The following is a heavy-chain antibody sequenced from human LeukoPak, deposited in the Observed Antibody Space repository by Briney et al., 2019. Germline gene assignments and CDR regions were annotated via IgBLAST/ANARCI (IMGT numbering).Heavy chain of an antibody. CDR3: ARDLDYYDSTWFDP. D-gene: IGHD3-22*01. CDR2: ITYSGKT. J-gene: IGHJ5*02. V-gene: IGHV4-39*07. Sequence: PSETLSLTCTVSGGSISSSTYCWGWIRQPPGKGLEWIGSITYSGKTYYNTSLQSRVTISVDTSKNQFSLKLISVTAADTAVYYCARDLDYYDSTWFDPWGQGTLVTVSS. CDR1: GGSISSSTYC.